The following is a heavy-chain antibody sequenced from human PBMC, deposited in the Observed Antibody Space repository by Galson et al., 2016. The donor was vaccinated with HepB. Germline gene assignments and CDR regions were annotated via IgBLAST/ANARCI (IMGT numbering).Heavy chain of an antibody. V-gene: IGHV1-69*13. CDR1: GGTFSSYA. CDR3: ARSGYSYGGDY. D-gene: IGHD5-18*01. CDR2: IIPTFDTV. J-gene: IGHJ4*02. Sequence: SVKVSCKASGGTFSSYAISWVRQAPGQGLEWMGGIIPTFDTVNYAQKFQGRVTITADESTSTAYMELSSLRSEDTAVYYCARSGYSYGGDYWGQGTLVTVSS.